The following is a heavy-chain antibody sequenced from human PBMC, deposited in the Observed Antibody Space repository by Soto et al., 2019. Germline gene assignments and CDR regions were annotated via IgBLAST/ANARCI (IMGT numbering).Heavy chain of an antibody. D-gene: IGHD2-21*02. Sequence: SETLSLTCTVSGGAISRYYWSWIRQPPGKGLEWIGYMYNTGSTVYNPSFKSRVTISVDTSKNQFSLQSNSVTAADTAVYYCARDLWGYCGTDCFPLDVWGQGTTVTVSS. J-gene: IGHJ6*02. V-gene: IGHV4-59*01. CDR1: GGAISRYY. CDR3: ARDLWGYCGTDCFPLDV. CDR2: MYNTGST.